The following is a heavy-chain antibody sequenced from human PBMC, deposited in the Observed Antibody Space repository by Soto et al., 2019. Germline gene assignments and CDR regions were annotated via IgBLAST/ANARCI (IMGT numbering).Heavy chain of an antibody. J-gene: IGHJ4*02. CDR3: ARRRGYSYGLYYFDY. CDR2: IIPILGIA. V-gene: IGHV1-69*02. CDR1: GGTFSSYT. Sequence: QVQLVQSGAEVKKPGSSVKVSCKASGGTFSSYTISWVRQAPGQGLEWMGRIIPILGIANYAQKFQGRVTITADKSTSTAYMELSSLISEDTAVYYCARRRGYSYGLYYFDYWGQGTLVTVSS. D-gene: IGHD5-18*01.